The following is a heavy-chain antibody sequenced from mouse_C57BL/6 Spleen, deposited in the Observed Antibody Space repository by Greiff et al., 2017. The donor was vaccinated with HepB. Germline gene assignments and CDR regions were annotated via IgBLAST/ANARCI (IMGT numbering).Heavy chain of an antibody. CDR2: IDPSDSET. CDR3: ARSREIYDLYFDY. Sequence: QVRLQQPGAELVRPGSSVKLSCKASGYTFTSYWMHWVKQRPIQGLEWIGNIDPSDSETHYNQKFKDKATLTVDKSSSTAYMQLSSLTSEDSAVYYCARSREIYDLYFDYWGQGTTLTVSS. V-gene: IGHV1-52*01. D-gene: IGHD2-12*01. CDR1: GYTFTSYW. J-gene: IGHJ2*01.